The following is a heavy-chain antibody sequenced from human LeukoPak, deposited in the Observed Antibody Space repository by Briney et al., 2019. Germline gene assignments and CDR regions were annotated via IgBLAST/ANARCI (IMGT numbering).Heavy chain of an antibody. V-gene: IGHV3-74*01. CDR3: AKDGAAALGYYGMDF. D-gene: IGHD6-25*01. Sequence: GGSLTLSCAASGFTFRSYWMHWVRQAPGKGLEWVARVNRDGSFTNYADSVKGRFTTSRNNDKNSLYLQMNSLRAEDTALDYCAKDGAAALGYYGMDFWGQGTMVTVSS. CDR2: VNRDGSFT. CDR1: GFTFRSYW. J-gene: IGHJ6*02.